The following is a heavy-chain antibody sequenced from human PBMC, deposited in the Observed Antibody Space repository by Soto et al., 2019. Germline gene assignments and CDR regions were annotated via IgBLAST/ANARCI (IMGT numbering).Heavy chain of an antibody. CDR3: AKGYGAGSYFFDS. CDR1: GISVSSNY. D-gene: IGHD3-10*01. V-gene: IGHV3-53*01. Sequence: EVQLVESGGGLIQPGGSLRLSCAASGISVSSNYMTWVRRAPGRGRGCVSVSYSGGNTYYADSVKGRFTISRDNFKNTFYLQMNSLRAEDTAVYYCAKGYGAGSYFFDSWGQGTLVTVSS. J-gene: IGHJ5*01. CDR2: SYSGGNT.